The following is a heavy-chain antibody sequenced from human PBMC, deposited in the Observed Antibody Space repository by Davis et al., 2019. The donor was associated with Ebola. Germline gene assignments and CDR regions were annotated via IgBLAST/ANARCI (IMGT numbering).Heavy chain of an antibody. Sequence: GGSLRLSCAASGFTFSSYGMHWVRQAPGKGLEWVAVISYDGSNKYYADSVKGRFTISRDNSKNTLYLQMNSLRAEDTAVYYCAKGDRSDPFSQGTLVTVSS. V-gene: IGHV3-30*18. J-gene: IGHJ5*02. CDR3: AKGDRSDP. D-gene: IGHD3-22*01. CDR2: ISYDGSNK. CDR1: GFTFSSYG.